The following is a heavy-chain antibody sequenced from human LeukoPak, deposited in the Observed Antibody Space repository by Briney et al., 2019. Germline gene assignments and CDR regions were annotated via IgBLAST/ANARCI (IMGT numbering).Heavy chain of an antibody. CDR1: GGSMSSSSDY. Sequence: SETLSLTCTVSGGSMSSSSDYWGWIRQPPGKGREWIGSIFYTGSTFYNPSLKSRVTISVDTSKNQFSLRLSSVTAADTAVYYCARLSRYSYGSDYWGQGTLVTVSS. J-gene: IGHJ4*02. V-gene: IGHV4-39*01. CDR2: IFYTGST. CDR3: ARLSRYSYGSDY. D-gene: IGHD5-18*01.